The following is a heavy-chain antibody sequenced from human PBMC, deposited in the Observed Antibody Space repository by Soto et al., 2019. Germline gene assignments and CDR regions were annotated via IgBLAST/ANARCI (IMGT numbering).Heavy chain of an antibody. Sequence: TSETLSLTCAVSGGSISSGGYSWSWIRQPPGKGLEWIGYVYHSENTYYNPSLKSRVTISIDNSKNQFSLNLNSVTAADTALYFCARETNSRSYGYWGPGTLVTVSS. J-gene: IGHJ4*02. D-gene: IGHD3-10*01. V-gene: IGHV4-30-2*01. CDR3: ARETNSRSYGY. CDR2: VYHSENT. CDR1: GGSISSGGYS.